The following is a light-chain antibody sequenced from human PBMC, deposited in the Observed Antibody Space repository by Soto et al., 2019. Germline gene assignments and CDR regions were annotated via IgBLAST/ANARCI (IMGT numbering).Light chain of an antibody. CDR3: QQYGRSPPFT. CDR1: QSVSSTY. V-gene: IGKV3-20*01. J-gene: IGKJ2*01. Sequence: EIVLTQSPGTLSLSPGERATLSCRASQSVSSTYIAWYQQKPGQAPRVLIYGASSRATGIPDRFSGSGSGTDFTLTISRLEPEDFAVYFCQQYGRSPPFTFGQWTKVEIK. CDR2: GAS.